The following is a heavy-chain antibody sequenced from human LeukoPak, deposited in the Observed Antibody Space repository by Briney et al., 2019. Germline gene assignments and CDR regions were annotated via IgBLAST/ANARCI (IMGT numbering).Heavy chain of an antibody. V-gene: IGHV3-9*01. J-gene: IGHJ4*02. D-gene: IGHD6-13*01. CDR2: ISWNSGSM. Sequence: GGSLRLSCAASGFTFDDYAMHWVRQAPGKGLEWVSGISWNSGSMGYADSVKGRFTISRDNAKNSLYLQMNSLRAEDTALYYCAKDPHSSSWSYFDYWGQGTLVTVSS. CDR3: AKDPHSSSWSYFDY. CDR1: GFTFDDYA.